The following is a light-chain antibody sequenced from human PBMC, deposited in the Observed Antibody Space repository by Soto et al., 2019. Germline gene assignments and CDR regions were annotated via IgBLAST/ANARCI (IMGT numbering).Light chain of an antibody. J-gene: IGLJ3*02. CDR3: AAWDASLSGQV. V-gene: IGLV1-47*01. CDR2: RNN. Sequence: QSVLTQPPSASGTPGQRVTISCSGSSSNIGSNYVYWYQQLPGTAPKLLIYRNNQRPSGVPDRFSGSKSGTSASLAISGLRSEDDADYYCAAWDASLSGQVFGGGTKVTVL. CDR1: SSNIGSNY.